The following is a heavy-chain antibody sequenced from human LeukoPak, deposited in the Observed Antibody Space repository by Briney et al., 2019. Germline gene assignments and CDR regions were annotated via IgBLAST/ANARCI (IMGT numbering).Heavy chain of an antibody. CDR2: INHSGST. Sequence: SETLSLTCAVYGGSFSGYYWSWIRQPPGKGLEWIGEINHSGSTNYNPSLKSRVTISVDTSKNQFSLKLSSVTAADTAVYYCARRMRYADYFDYWGQGILVTVSS. J-gene: IGHJ4*02. D-gene: IGHD2-8*01. CDR1: GGSFSGYY. CDR3: ARRMRYADYFDY. V-gene: IGHV4-34*01.